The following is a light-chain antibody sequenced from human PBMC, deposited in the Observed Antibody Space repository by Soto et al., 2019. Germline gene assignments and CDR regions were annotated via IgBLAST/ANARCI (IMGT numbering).Light chain of an antibody. CDR3: QQYNSYWT. V-gene: IGKV1-5*03. CDR2: KAS. CDR1: QSISSW. J-gene: IGKJ1*01. Sequence: DIQMTQSPSTLSASVGDRVTITCRASQSISSWLAWYQQKPGKAPKLLIYKASSLESGVPSRFSVIGSRTEFTLTISSLQPADFATYYCQQYNSYWTFGQGTKVEIK.